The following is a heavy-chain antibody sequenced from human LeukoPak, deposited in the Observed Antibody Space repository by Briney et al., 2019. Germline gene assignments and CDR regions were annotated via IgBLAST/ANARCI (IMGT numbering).Heavy chain of an antibody. CDR1: GFTFSSYA. D-gene: IGHD6-19*01. V-gene: IGHV3-23*01. Sequence: GGSLRLSCAASGFTFSSYAMSWVRQAPGKGLEWVSAISGSVGSTYYADSVKGRFTISRDNSKNTLFLQMNSLRAEDTAVYYCAKVSSPPGIAVAGYYFDYWGQGSLVTVSS. CDR2: ISGSVGST. J-gene: IGHJ4*02. CDR3: AKVSSPPGIAVAGYYFDY.